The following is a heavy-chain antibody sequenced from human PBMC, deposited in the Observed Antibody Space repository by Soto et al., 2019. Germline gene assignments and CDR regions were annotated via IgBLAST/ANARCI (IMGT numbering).Heavy chain of an antibody. Sequence: VSGPTLVNPTQTLTLTCTFSGFSLTTSGVGVGWIRQPPGKALEWLALIFWNDDKRYSPSLQSRLTITKDTSRNQVFLTLTDVDPVDTGIYFCVHRPRDLFPGYYTVWGQGTQVTVSS. J-gene: IGHJ4*02. V-gene: IGHV2-5*01. CDR1: GFSLTTSGVG. D-gene: IGHD3-9*01. CDR3: VHRPRDLFPGYYTV. CDR2: IFWNDDK.